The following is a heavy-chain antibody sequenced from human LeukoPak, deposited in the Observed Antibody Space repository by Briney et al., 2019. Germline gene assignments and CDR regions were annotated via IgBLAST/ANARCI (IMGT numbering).Heavy chain of an antibody. Sequence: PSETLSLTCTVSGGSISSYYWSWIRQPPGKGLEWIGYIYYSGSTNYNPSLKSRVTISVDTSMNQFSLKLSSVTAADTAVYYCAIRDSSGYYSDAFDIWGQGTMVTVSS. CDR1: GGSISSYY. CDR3: AIRDSSGYYSDAFDI. D-gene: IGHD3-22*01. J-gene: IGHJ3*02. CDR2: IYYSGST. V-gene: IGHV4-59*01.